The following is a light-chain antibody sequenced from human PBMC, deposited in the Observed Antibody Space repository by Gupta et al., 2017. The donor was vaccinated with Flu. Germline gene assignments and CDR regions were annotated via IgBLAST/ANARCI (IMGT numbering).Light chain of an antibody. J-gene: IGLJ3*02. Sequence: QSALTPPASVSGSPGQSITISCTGTSSDVGGYNYVSWYSQHPGKAPKLMIDEVSNRPSGVSNRFSGSKSGNTASLTISGLQAEDEADYYCSSYTSSSTWVFGGGTKLTVL. CDR1: SSDVGGYNY. V-gene: IGLV2-14*01. CDR3: SSYTSSSTWV. CDR2: EVS.